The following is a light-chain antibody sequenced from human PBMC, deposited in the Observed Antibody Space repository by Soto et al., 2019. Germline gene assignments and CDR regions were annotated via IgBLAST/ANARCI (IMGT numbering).Light chain of an antibody. V-gene: IGLV2-18*02. CDR3: CSYTSSNTWV. Sequence: QSALTQPPSLSGSPGQSVTISCSGTSSDVGRYNRVSWYQQPPGTAPQLIIYEVTDRPSGVPDRFSGSKSGNTASLTISGLQAEDEGDYYCCSYTSSNTWVFGGGTKLTVL. CDR2: EVT. J-gene: IGLJ3*02. CDR1: SSDVGRYNR.